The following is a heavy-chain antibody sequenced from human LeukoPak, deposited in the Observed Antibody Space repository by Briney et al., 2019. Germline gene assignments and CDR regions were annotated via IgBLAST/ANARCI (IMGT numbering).Heavy chain of an antibody. D-gene: IGHD1-14*01. CDR1: GFTFRSFW. Sequence: GGSLRLSCAASGFTFRSFWMHWARQAPGKGLVWVSRINSDGSSTSYADSVKGRFTISRDNAKNTLYLQMNSLRAEDTAVYYCARSLIGESPGTWGQGTLVTVSS. CDR3: ARSLIGESPGT. CDR2: INSDGSST. V-gene: IGHV3-74*01. J-gene: IGHJ5*02.